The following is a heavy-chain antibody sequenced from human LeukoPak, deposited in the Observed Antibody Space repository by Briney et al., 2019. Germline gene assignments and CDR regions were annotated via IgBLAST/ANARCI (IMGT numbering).Heavy chain of an antibody. CDR3: ARIVGATYFDY. CDR1: GFTFSSYS. V-gene: IGHV3-21*01. J-gene: IGHJ4*02. D-gene: IGHD1-26*01. CDR2: ISSSSSYI. Sequence: GGSLRLSCAASGFTFSSYSMNWVRQTPGKGLEWVSSISSSSSYIYYADSVKGRFTISRDNAKNSLYLQMNSLRAEDTAVYYCARIVGATYFDYWGQGTLVTVSS.